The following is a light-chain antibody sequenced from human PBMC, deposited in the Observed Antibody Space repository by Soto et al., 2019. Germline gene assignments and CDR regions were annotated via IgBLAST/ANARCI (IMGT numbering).Light chain of an antibody. CDR2: GSS. Sequence: EIVLTQSPDTLSLSPGERATLSCRASQSVSTNLAWYQQKLGQAPRVLIYGSSSRATGVPARFSGSGSGTDFTLTISRLEPEDFVVYYCQQYVNSPITFGQGTRLEIK. CDR1: QSVSTN. V-gene: IGKV3-20*01. CDR3: QQYVNSPIT. J-gene: IGKJ5*01.